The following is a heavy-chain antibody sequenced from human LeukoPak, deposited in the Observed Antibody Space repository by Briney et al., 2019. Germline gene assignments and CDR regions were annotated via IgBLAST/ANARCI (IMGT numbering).Heavy chain of an antibody. CDR1: GGSISSSNW. CDR2: IYHSGST. CDR3: ARDRRGKSDAFDI. D-gene: IGHD4-23*01. V-gene: IGHV4-4*02. Sequence: SETLSLTCAVSGGSISSSNWWSGVRQPPGKGLEWIGEIYHSGSTNYNPSLKSRVTISVDKSKNQFSLKLSSVTAADTAVYYCARDRRGKSDAFDIWGQGTMVTVSS. J-gene: IGHJ3*02.